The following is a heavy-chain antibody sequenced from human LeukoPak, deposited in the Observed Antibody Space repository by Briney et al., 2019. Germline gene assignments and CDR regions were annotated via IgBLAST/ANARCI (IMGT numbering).Heavy chain of an antibody. CDR3: AKSGSATYYNPDFDY. V-gene: IGHV3-23*01. Sequence: PGGSLRLSCAASGFTFSSYAMTWVRQAPGKGLEWVSSISKSGVSTDYADSVKGRFTISRDNSKNTLYLQMNSLRAEDTAVYYCAKSGSATYYNPDFDYWGQGTLVTVSS. CDR1: GFTFSSYA. J-gene: IGHJ4*02. CDR2: ISKSGVST. D-gene: IGHD3-10*01.